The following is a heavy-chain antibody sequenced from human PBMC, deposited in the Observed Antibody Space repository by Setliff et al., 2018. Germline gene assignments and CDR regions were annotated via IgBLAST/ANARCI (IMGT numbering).Heavy chain of an antibody. CDR2: IHYRGTT. D-gene: IGHD1-7*01. CDR1: GASINSGSNY. Sequence: SETLSLTCTVSGASINSGSNYWGWIRQPPGKGLEWIGRIHYRGTTYSNASLASRLTLSVDTSKNQFSLKLTSVTASDTAVYYCARTGTYRYFDSWGQGTRVT. V-gene: IGHV4-39*01. CDR3: ARTGTYRYFDS. J-gene: IGHJ4*02.